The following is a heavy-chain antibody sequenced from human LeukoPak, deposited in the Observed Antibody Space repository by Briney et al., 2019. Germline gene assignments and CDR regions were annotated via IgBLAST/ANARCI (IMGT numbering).Heavy chain of an antibody. D-gene: IGHD3-22*01. V-gene: IGHV1-3*01. CDR2: INAGNGNT. CDR1: GYTFTSYA. CDR3: ARGRYYYDSSGYYFIDVFDY. J-gene: IGHJ4*02. Sequence: ASVKVSCKASGYTFTSYAMHWVRQAPGQRLEWMGWINAGNGNTKYSQKFQGRVTITRDTSASTAYMELSSLRSEDTAVYYCARGRYYYDSSGYYFIDVFDYWGQGTLVTVSS.